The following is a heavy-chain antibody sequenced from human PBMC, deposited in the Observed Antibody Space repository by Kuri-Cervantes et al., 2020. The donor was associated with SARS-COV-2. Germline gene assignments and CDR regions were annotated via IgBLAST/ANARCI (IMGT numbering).Heavy chain of an antibody. D-gene: IGHD3-3*01. J-gene: IGHJ4*02. CDR3: TTLWSA. CDR2: IKSKTDGGTT. Sequence: GESLKISCAASGFTVSSNYMSWVRQAPGKGLEWVGRIKSKTDGGTTDYAAPVKGRFTISRDDSKNTLYLQVNSLKTEDTAVYYCTTLWSAWGQGTLVTVSS. CDR1: GFTVSSNY. V-gene: IGHV3-15*01.